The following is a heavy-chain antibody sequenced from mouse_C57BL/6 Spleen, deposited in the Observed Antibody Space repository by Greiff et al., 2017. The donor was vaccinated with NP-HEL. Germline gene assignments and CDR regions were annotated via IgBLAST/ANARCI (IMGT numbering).Heavy chain of an antibody. Sequence: QVQLQQPGAELVMPGASVKLSCKASGYTFTSYWMHWVKQRPGQGLEWIGEIDPSDSYTNYNQKFKGKSTLTVDKSSSTAYMQLSSLTSEDSAVYYCAREGFDYSNGGFAYWGQGTLVTVSA. CDR3: AREGFDYSNGGFAY. D-gene: IGHD2-5*01. V-gene: IGHV1-69*01. CDR1: GYTFTSYW. CDR2: IDPSDSYT. J-gene: IGHJ3*01.